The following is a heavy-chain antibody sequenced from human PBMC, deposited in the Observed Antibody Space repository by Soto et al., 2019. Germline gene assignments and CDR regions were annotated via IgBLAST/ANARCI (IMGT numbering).Heavy chain of an antibody. CDR1: GGSINSENW. V-gene: IGHV4-4*02. CDR2: IYHSGNT. J-gene: IGHJ4*02. D-gene: IGHD2-2*01. CDR3: ARGPSLKAQLDY. Sequence: SETLSLTCAVSGGSINSENWWSWVRQPPGKGLEWIGEIYHSGNTNYSPSLKSRITISVDKSKNQFFLNLRSVTAADTAVYLCARGPSLKAQLDYWGPGILVTVSS.